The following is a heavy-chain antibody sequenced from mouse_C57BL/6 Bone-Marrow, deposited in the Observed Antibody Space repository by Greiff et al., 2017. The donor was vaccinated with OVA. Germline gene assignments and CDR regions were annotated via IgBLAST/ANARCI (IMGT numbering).Heavy chain of an antibody. J-gene: IGHJ4*01. CDR1: GFTFSSYA. V-gene: IGHV5-9-1*02. D-gene: IGHD1-1*01. CDR3: TREEVGLQRGSGHYYALDY. Sequence: VQLVESGEGLVKPGGSLKLSCAASGFTFSSYAMSWVRQTPEKRLEWVAYISSGGGYIYYADTVKGRFTISRDKARNTLYLQVSSLTSEDTAMYYCTREEVGLQRGSGHYYALDYWGQGTSVTVSS. CDR2: ISSGGGYI.